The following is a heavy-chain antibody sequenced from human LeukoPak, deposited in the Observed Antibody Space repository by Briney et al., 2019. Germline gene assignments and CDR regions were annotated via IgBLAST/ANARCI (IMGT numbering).Heavy chain of an antibody. J-gene: IGHJ6*02. CDR3: ASAYCGGDCYPNYGMDV. CDR1: GYTFTSYD. D-gene: IGHD2-21*02. CDR2: MNPNSGNT. V-gene: IGHV1-8*01. Sequence: ASVKVSCKASGYTFTSYDINWVRQATGQGLEWMGWMNPNSGNTGYAQKFQGRVTMTRNTSISTAYMELSSLRSEDTAVYCCASAYCGGDCYPNYGMDVWGQGTTVTVSS.